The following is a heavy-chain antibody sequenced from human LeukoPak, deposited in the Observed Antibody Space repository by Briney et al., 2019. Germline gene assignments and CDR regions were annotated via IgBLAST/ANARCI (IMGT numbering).Heavy chain of an antibody. Sequence: PGGSLRLSCSASGFTFSAHTMNWVRQAPGQGLEWVSYISSGSSSVYYADSVKGRFTISRDNAKNSLYLQMNSLRAEDTAVYYCARPVDYNAGDYWGQGTLVTVSS. D-gene: IGHD5-12*01. J-gene: IGHJ4*02. V-gene: IGHV3-48*04. CDR3: ARPVDYNAGDY. CDR1: GFTFSAHT. CDR2: ISSGSSSV.